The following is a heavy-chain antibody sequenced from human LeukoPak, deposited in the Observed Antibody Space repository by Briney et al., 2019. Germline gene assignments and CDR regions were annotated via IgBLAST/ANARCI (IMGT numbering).Heavy chain of an antibody. CDR2: IASDGSHT. D-gene: IGHD2-21*02. Sequence: GGSLRLSCAASGFTFSNYFMHWVRQAPGKGLEWVADIASDGSHTFYVESVKGRFTISRDNSKNTLYLQMNSLGPEDTAAYFCARERQDTVIHSGAFDIWGQGTMVTVSS. J-gene: IGHJ3*02. CDR3: ARERQDTVIHSGAFDI. V-gene: IGHV3-30-3*01. CDR1: GFTFSNYF.